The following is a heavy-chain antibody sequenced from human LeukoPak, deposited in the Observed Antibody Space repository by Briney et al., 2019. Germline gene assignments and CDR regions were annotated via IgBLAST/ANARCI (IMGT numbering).Heavy chain of an antibody. CDR2: YSSRGTTT. D-gene: IGHD6-6*01. CDR3: AKYQEASSRRFDY. V-gene: IGHV3-23*01. CDR1: GFTFSSYA. Sequence: GGSLRLSCAASGFTFSSYAMSWVRQAPGKGLEWVAVYSSRGTTTYYADSVKGRFTISRDNSKNTLYLQMSSLRAEDTAVYYCAKYQEASSRRFDYWGQGTLVTVSS. J-gene: IGHJ4*02.